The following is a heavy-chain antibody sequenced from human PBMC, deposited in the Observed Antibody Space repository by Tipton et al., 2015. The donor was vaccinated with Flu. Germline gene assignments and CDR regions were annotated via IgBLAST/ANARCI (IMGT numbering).Heavy chain of an antibody. D-gene: IGHD2-21*01. CDR3: ARQEFVVVEGITKNAFDI. CDR1: GDSISTGLYY. V-gene: IGHV4-61*02. J-gene: IGHJ3*02. CDR2: VYTGGSS. Sequence: PGLVKPSETLSLTCTVSGDSISTGLYYWSWIRQPAGKGLEWIGRVYTGGSSDYKSSLKSRLTISVDTSKNLFSLEMTSVTAADTAIYYCARQEFVVVEGITKNAFDIWGQGTMVTVSS.